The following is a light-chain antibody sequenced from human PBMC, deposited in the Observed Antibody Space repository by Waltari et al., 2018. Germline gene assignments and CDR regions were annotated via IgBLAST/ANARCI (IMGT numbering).Light chain of an antibody. V-gene: IGLV2-14*03. J-gene: IGLJ2*01. CDR3: SSYMDTTTLEL. CDR2: DVT. Sequence: QSALTQPASVSGSPGQSITISCTGPRSDVGSYNYVSWYQQHPGKAPKLMIYDVTNRPSGVSNRFSGSKSGNTASLTISGLQAEDEADYYCSSYMDTTTLELFGGGTSLTVL. CDR1: RSDVGSYNY.